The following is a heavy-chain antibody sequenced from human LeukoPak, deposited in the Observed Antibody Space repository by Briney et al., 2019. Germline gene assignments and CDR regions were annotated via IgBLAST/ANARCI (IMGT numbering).Heavy chain of an antibody. CDR1: GFTFSSYA. J-gene: IGHJ6*03. V-gene: IGHV3-23*01. D-gene: IGHD3-10*01. CDR2: ISGSGGST. CDR3: ARFAAGGSYYYYMDV. Sequence: GGSLRLSCAASGFTFSSYAMSWVRQASGKGLEWVSAISGSGGSTYYADSVKGRFTISRDNAKNSLYLQMNSLRADDTAVYYCARFAAGGSYYYYMDVWGKGTTVTVSS.